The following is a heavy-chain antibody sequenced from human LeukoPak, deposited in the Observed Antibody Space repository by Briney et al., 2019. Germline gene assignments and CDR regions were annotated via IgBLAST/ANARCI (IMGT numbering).Heavy chain of an antibody. J-gene: IGHJ4*02. CDR2: ITGSGGTT. V-gene: IGHV3-23*01. CDR3: AEITTN. CDR1: GFTFSSSS. Sequence: GGSLRLSCAASGFTFSSSSMSWVRQAPGKGLEWVSTITGSGGTTYYADSVKGRFTISRDNSKNTLYLQMHSLRAEDTAVYYCAEITTNWGQGTLVTVSS. D-gene: IGHD1-1*01.